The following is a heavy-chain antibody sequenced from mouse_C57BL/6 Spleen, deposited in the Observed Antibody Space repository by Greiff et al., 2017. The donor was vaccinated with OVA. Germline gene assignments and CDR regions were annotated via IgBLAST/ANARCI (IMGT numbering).Heavy chain of an antibody. V-gene: IGHV2-5*01. CDR3: APPAYYSNVYYFDY. CDR1: GFSLTSYG. J-gene: IGHJ2*01. Sequence: VQLQQSGPGLVQPSQSLSITCTVSGFSLTSYGVHWVRQSPGKGLEWLGVIWRGGSTDYNAAFMSRLSITKDNSKSQVFFKMNSLQADDTAIYYCAPPAYYSNVYYFDYWGQGTTLTVSS. D-gene: IGHD2-5*01. CDR2: IWRGGST.